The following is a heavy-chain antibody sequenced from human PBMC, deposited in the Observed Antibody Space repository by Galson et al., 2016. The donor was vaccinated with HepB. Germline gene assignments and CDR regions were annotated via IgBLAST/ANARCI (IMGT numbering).Heavy chain of an antibody. CDR1: GFTFGDYA. CDR2: ISWNSGSI. CDR3: AKDRTSNSGWLPIDY. J-gene: IGHJ4*02. V-gene: IGHV3-9*01. D-gene: IGHD6-19*01. Sequence: SLRLSCAASGFTFGDYAMHWVRQAPGKGLEWVSGISWNSGSIDYADSVQGRFTITRDNAKNSLYLQMNSLRLEDTALYYCAKDRTSNSGWLPIDYWGQGILVTVS.